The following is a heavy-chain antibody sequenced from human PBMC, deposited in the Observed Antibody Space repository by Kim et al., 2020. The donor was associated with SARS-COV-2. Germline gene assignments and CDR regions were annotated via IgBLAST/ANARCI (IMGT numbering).Heavy chain of an antibody. CDR1: GFTFSSYS. J-gene: IGHJ6*02. D-gene: IGHD3-10*01. CDR3: ARDPGRYGELVSFGCRFGEDCYYGMVV. V-gene: IGHV3-21*01. CDR2: ISSSSYI. Sequence: GGSLRLSCAASGFTFSSYSMNWVRQAPGKGLEWVSSISSSSYIYYADSVKGRFTISRDNAKNSLYQHINSLGAEDTAVCYCARDPGRYGELVSFGCRFGEDCYYGMVVWGQGTTVTVSS.